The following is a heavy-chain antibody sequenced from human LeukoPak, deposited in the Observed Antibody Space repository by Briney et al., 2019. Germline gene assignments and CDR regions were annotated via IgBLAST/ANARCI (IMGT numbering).Heavy chain of an antibody. V-gene: IGHV1-18*01. Sequence: ASVKVSCKASGYSFTSYDINWVRQATGQGLEWMGWISVYNGNTNYAQKLQGRVTMTTDTSTSTAYMELRSLRSDDTAVYYCARDRSWSASSDAWGQGTLVTVSS. D-gene: IGHD3-22*01. J-gene: IGHJ4*02. CDR3: ARDRSWSASSDA. CDR2: ISVYNGNT. CDR1: GYSFTSYD.